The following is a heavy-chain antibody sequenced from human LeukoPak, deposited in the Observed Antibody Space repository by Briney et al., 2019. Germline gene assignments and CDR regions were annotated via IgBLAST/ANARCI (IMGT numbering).Heavy chain of an antibody. V-gene: IGHV1-69*04. CDR1: GGTFSSYA. CDR2: IIPILGIA. CDR3: ARERAGYYLDY. J-gene: IGHJ4*02. Sequence: SVKVSCKASGGTFSSYAISWVRQAPGQGLEWMGRIIPILGIANYAQKFQGRVTITADKSTSTAYMELSSLRSEDTAVYYCARERAGYYLDYWGQGTLVTVSS.